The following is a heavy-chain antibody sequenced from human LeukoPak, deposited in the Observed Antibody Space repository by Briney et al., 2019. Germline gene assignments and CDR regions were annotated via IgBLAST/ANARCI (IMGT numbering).Heavy chain of an antibody. Sequence: SETLSLTCTVSGYSISSGYYWSWIRQPPGKGLEWIGYIYYSGSTYYNPSLKSRVTISVDTSKNQFSLKLSSVTAADTAVYYCARGRRGITMVRGVIDYFDYWGQGTLVTVSS. CDR2: IYYSGST. V-gene: IGHV4-38-2*02. D-gene: IGHD3-10*01. J-gene: IGHJ4*02. CDR3: ARGRRGITMVRGVIDYFDY. CDR1: GYSISSGYY.